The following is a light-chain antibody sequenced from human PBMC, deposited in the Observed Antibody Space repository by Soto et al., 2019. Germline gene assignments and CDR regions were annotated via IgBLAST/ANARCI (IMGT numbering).Light chain of an antibody. V-gene: IGKV1-39*01. CDR2: AAS. Sequence: DIQMTQSPSSLSASVGDRVTITLRASQSISSYLNWYQQKPGKAPKLLIYAASSLQSGVPSRFSGSGSGTDFTLTISSLQPEDFATYYCQQSYSTLGITFGQGTRLEIK. J-gene: IGKJ5*01. CDR3: QQSYSTLGIT. CDR1: QSISSY.